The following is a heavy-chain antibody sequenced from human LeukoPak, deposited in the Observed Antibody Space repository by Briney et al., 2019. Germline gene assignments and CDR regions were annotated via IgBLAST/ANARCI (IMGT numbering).Heavy chain of an antibody. CDR1: GFTINSHA. V-gene: IGHV3-23*01. Sequence: PGGSLRLSCAASGFTINSHAMTWVRQAPEKGLEWVSTVSGSGGSTYYADSVKGRFTISRDNSKNTLYLQMNSLRAEDTAVYYCARDRGYYVFDYWGQGTLVTVSS. CDR3: ARDRGYYVFDY. J-gene: IGHJ4*02. CDR2: VSGSGGST. D-gene: IGHD3-22*01.